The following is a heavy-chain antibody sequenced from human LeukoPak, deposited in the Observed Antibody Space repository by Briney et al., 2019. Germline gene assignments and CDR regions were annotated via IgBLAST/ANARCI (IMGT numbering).Heavy chain of an antibody. J-gene: IGHJ3*02. CDR2: INPRGGAT. CDR3: ARRSVIVVITPTDDAFDI. CDR1: GYTLTGFY. D-gene: IGHD3-22*01. V-gene: IGHV1-2*02. Sequence: ASVKVSCKASGYTLTGFYIHWVRQVPGQGLEWMGWINPRGGATNYAQTFQDRVTMTRDTSISTAYMQLSRLGSDDTAIYYCARRSVIVVITPTDDAFDIWGQGTMVTVS.